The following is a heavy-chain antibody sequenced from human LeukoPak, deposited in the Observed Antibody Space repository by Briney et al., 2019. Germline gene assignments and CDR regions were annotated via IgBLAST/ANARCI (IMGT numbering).Heavy chain of an antibody. CDR1: GFTFSGSA. CDR3: TRHKAYYYMDV. V-gene: IGHV3-73*01. CDR2: IRSKANSYAT. J-gene: IGHJ6*03. Sequence: GGSLKLSCAASGFTFSGSAMHWVRQASGKGLEWVGRIRSKANSYATAYAASVKGRFTISRDDSKNTAYLQMNSLKAEDTAVYYCTRHKAYYYMDVWGKGTTVTVSS.